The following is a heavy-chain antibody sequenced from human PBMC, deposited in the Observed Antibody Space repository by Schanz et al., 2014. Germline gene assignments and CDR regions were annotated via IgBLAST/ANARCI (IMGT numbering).Heavy chain of an antibody. CDR2: TNPNGGA. V-gene: IGHV1-2*02. J-gene: IGHJ2*01. CDR3: ARDVGRPGHFWYFDL. D-gene: IGHD1-1*01. CDR1: GYVFTAYY. Sequence: QGHLVQSGAEVKEPGASVQVSCKASGYVFTAYYMHWVRQAPGQGLEWMGVTNPNGGAEFAQKFQGRISMPRDTSTTTFYMELSSLTSDDTAVYFCARDVGRPGHFWYFDLWGRGPLVTVSS.